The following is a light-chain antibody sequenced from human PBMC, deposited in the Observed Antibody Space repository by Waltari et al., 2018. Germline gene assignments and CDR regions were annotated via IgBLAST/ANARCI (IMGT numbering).Light chain of an antibody. CDR3: AAWDDSLSVSYV. Sequence: QSVLTQPPSASGTPGQRVTISCSGTNSNIGRNSVFWYQQLPGSAPELLIYGSNQRPSGVPDRFSASKSGTSASLAISGLRSEDAADYYCAAWDDSLSVSYVFGSGTKVTV. CDR2: GSN. V-gene: IGLV1-47*01. J-gene: IGLJ1*01. CDR1: NSNIGRNS.